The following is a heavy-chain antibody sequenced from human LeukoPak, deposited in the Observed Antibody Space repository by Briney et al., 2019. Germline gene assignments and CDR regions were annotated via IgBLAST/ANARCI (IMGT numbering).Heavy chain of an antibody. CDR1: GFTFSSYG. D-gene: IGHD2-21*02. J-gene: IGHJ2*01. Sequence: GGSLRLSCAASGFTFSSYGMHWVRQAPGKGLEWVAVISYDGSNKYYADSVKGRFTISRDNSKNTLYLQMNSLRAEDTAVYYCARDYAVVVTAPHWYFDLWGRGTLVTVSS. CDR3: ARDYAVVVTAPHWYFDL. CDR2: ISYDGSNK. V-gene: IGHV3-30*19.